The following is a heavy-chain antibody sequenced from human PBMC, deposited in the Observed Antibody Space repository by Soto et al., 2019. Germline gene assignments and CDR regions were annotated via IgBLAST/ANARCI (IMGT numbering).Heavy chain of an antibody. J-gene: IGHJ4*02. CDR3: ARDSVTTVTIRSFDY. CDR2: ISSSSSTI. CDR1: GFTFKTYS. D-gene: IGHD4-17*01. Sequence: PGGSLRLSCVASGFTFKTYSMNWVRQAPGKGLVWVSYISSSSSTIYYTDSVKGRFTISRDNAKNSVHLQVNSLRDDNAAGYYCARDSVTTVTIRSFDYWGQGTLVT. V-gene: IGHV3-48*02.